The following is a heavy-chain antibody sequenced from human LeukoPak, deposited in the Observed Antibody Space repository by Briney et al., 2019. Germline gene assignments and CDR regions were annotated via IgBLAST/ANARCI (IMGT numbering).Heavy chain of an antibody. CDR3: ARLTPGVDAFDI. V-gene: IGHV1-2*02. J-gene: IGHJ3*02. D-gene: IGHD2-2*01. Sequence: ASVKVSCKASGYTFTGYYIHWVRQAPGQGLEWMGWINPNSGGTNYAQKFQGRVTMTRDTSISTAYMELSRLRSDDTAVYYCARLTPGVDAFDIWGQGTMVTVSS. CDR2: INPNSGGT. CDR1: GYTFTGYY.